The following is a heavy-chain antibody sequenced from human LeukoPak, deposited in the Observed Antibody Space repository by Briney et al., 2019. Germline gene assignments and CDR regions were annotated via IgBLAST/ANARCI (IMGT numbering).Heavy chain of an antibody. Sequence: GGSLRLSCAASGFAFSSYAMHWVRQAPGKGLEWVALISNDGNNKYHADSVKGRFTISRDNSKKSLYLQMNSLRPEDTALYYCARDPVSIGSRMNSAYWGRGTLVTVSS. CDR3: ARDPVSIGSRMNSAY. J-gene: IGHJ4*02. CDR1: GFAFSSYA. V-gene: IGHV3-30-3*01. CDR2: ISNDGNNK. D-gene: IGHD3-10*01.